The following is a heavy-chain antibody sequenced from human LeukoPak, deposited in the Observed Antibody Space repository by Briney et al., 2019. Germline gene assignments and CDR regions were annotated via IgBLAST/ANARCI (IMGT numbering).Heavy chain of an antibody. D-gene: IGHD6-19*01. Sequence: SETLSLTSTVSGGSISSSSYYWGWIRQPPGKGLEWIGSIYYSGSTYYNPSLESRVTISVDTSKNQFSLKLSSVTAADTAVYYCARLRSIAVAGTVLDYWGQGTLVTVSS. J-gene: IGHJ4*02. CDR3: ARLRSIAVAGTVLDY. CDR2: IYYSGST. V-gene: IGHV4-39*01. CDR1: GGSISSSSYY.